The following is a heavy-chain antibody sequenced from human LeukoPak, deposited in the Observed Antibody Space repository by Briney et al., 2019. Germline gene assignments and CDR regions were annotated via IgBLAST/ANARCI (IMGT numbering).Heavy chain of an antibody. CDR3: AKSNGYGLVDI. J-gene: IGHJ3*02. CDR1: GGSFYGYY. CDR2: INHSGST. V-gene: IGHV4-34*01. D-gene: IGHD3-10*01. Sequence: SETLSLTCAVYGGSFYGYYWRWLRQPPGKGREWSGVINHSGSTNYNPSLKSRVTISVDTSKIQCSRRLSSVTAADTVVYYCAKSNGYGLVDIWGQETMVTVSS.